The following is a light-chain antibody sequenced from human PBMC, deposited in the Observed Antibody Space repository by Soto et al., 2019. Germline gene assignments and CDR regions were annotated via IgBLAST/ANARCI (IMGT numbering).Light chain of an antibody. CDR2: DAS. CDR3: QHRKDWQVT. CDR1: QSVSIY. Sequence: EIVLTQSPVTLSFSPGERATLSCRASQSVSIYLAWYQQKPGQAPGLLIYDASNRATGVPARFSGSGSGTDFTLTISSLEPEDFAVYYCQHRKDWQVTFGQGTRLEIK. J-gene: IGKJ5*01. V-gene: IGKV3-11*01.